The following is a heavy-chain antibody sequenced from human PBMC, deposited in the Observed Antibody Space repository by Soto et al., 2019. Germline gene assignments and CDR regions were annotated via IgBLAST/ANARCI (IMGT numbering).Heavy chain of an antibody. J-gene: IGHJ6*02. CDR1: GDSVSSSSAA. D-gene: IGHD5-18*01. CDR2: TYYRSKWYN. V-gene: IGHV6-1*01. Sequence: SQTLSLTCAISGDSVSSSSAAWNWIRQSPSRGFEWLGRTYYRSKWYNEYALSLQSRISINPDTAKNRFSLQLHSVTPEDTAVHYCARXPGFDSYGFYYFYALDVWGQGTTVTVSS. CDR3: ARXPGFDSYGFYYFYALDV.